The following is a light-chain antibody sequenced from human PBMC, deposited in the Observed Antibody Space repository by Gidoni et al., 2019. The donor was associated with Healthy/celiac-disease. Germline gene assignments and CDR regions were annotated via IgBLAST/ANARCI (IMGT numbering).Light chain of an antibody. Sequence: QSVLTQPPSASGAPGQRVTISCTGSSSNIGAGYDVHWYQQLPGTAPKLLIYGNSNGPSGVPDRFSGSKSGTSASLAITGLQAEDEADYYCQSYDSSLSGSVFGGGTKLTVL. CDR1: SSNIGAGYD. CDR3: QSYDSSLSGSV. CDR2: GNS. J-gene: IGLJ2*01. V-gene: IGLV1-40*01.